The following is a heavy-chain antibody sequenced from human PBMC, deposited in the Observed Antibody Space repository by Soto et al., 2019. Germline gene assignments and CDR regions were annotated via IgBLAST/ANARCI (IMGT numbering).Heavy chain of an antibody. D-gene: IGHD1-26*01. J-gene: IGHJ4*02. CDR1: GFTFSSYG. CDR2: ISYDGSNT. CDR3: AKEGGLSGRYYICGSYYIDY. Sequence: QVQLVESWGGVVQPGRSLRLSCAASGFTFSSYGMQWVRQAPGKGLEWVAIISYDGSNTYYADSVKGRFTISRDNSKNTLYLQMNSLRSEDTCVYYCAKEGGLSGRYYICGSYYIDYWGQGTLVTVSS. V-gene: IGHV3-30*18.